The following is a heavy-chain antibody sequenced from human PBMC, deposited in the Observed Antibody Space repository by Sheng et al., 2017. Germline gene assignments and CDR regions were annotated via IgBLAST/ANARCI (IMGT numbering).Heavy chain of an antibody. CDR1: GFTFSSYA. Sequence: QVQLVESGGGVVQPGRSLRLSCAASGFTFSSYAMHWVRQAPGKGLEWVAVISYDGSNKYYADSVKGRFTISRDNSKNTLYLQMNSLRAEDTAVYYCARAPERWLPLDWGRGSLVTVSS. D-gene: IGHD3-3*01. V-gene: IGHV3-30*04. CDR3: ARAPERWLPLD. J-gene: IGHJ2*01. CDR2: ISYDGSNK.